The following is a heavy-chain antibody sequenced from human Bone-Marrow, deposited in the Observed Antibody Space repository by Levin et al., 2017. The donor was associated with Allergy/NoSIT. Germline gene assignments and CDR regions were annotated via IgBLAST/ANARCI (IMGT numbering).Heavy chain of an antibody. CDR2: TRNKANIYTT. J-gene: IGHJ4*01. CDR3: AREGDSSAYSIDFDS. D-gene: IGHD6-19*01. CDR1: GFSFNDHS. Sequence: GGSLRLSCAASGFSFNDHSMNWVRQAPGKGLEWVGRTRNKANIYTTEYAASVKGRFTISRDDSRSSLFLQMNSLQTEDTAVYYCAREGDSSAYSIDFDSWGHGALVTVSS. V-gene: IGHV3-72*01.